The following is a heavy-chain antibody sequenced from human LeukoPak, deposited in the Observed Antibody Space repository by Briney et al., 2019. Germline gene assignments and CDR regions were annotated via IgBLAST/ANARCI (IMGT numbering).Heavy chain of an antibody. CDR2: AYYRSKWSY. V-gene: IGHV6-1*01. CDR3: VRTRYGSGSTYGMDV. D-gene: IGHD6-19*01. CDR1: GDSVSSNTAA. Sequence: SQTLSLTCAISGDSVSSNTAAWNWIRQSPSRGLEWLGRAYYRSKWSYESATSVKSRITINADTSENQFSLQLNSVTPEDTAVYYCVRTRYGSGSTYGMDVWGQGTTVTVSS. J-gene: IGHJ6*02.